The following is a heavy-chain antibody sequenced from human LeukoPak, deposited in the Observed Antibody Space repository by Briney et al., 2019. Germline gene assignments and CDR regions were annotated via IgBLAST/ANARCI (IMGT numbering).Heavy chain of an antibody. CDR2: IDSSASTI. J-gene: IGHJ4*02. V-gene: IGHV3-48*04. D-gene: IGHD1-26*01. CDR3: ARGASGSYYDSYFDY. Sequence: PGGSLRLSCAASGFSFSDYSMDWVRQAPGQGLEWVAYIDSSASTIYYTVSVRGRFTISRDNAKNSLYLQMNSLRAEDTAVYYCARGASGSYYDSYFDYWGQGTLVTVSS. CDR1: GFSFSDYS.